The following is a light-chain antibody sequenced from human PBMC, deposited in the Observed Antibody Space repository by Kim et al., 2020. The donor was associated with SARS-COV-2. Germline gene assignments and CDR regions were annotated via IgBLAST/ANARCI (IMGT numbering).Light chain of an antibody. V-gene: IGLV3-21*04. CDR1: NIGRKS. CDR2: YDI. CDR3: QVWDSSSDHVV. J-gene: IGLJ2*01. Sequence: SSELTQPPSVSVAPGKTARITCGGNNIGRKSVHWYQQKPGQAPVLVIYYDIDRPSGIPERFSGSNSGNTATLTISRVEAGDEADYYCQVWDSSSDHVVFGGGTQLTVL.